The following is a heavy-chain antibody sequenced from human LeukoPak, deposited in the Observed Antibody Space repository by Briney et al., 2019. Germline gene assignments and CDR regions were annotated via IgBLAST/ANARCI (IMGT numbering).Heavy chain of an antibody. CDR3: ARDENGDFSFDY. J-gene: IGHJ4*02. Sequence: GGSLRLSCAASGFTFSSYEMNWVRRAPGKGLEWVSYISSSGSSIYYADSVKGRFTISRDNAKNSLYLQMNSLRAEDTAIYYCARDENGDFSFDYWGQGTLVTVSS. CDR1: GFTFSSYE. V-gene: IGHV3-48*03. D-gene: IGHD4-17*01. CDR2: ISSSGSSI.